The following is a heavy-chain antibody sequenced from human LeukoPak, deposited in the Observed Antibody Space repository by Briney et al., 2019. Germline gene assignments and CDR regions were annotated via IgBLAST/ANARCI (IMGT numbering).Heavy chain of an antibody. CDR1: GFTFSSYE. CDR3: ARTSRYFDWLSPQYYMDV. D-gene: IGHD3-9*01. J-gene: IGHJ6*03. Sequence: PGGSLRLSCAASGFTFSSYEMNWVRQAPGKGLEWVSYISSSGSTIYYADSVKGRFTISRDNAKNSLYLQMNSLRSDDTAVYYCARTSRYFDWLSPQYYMDVWGEGTTVTVSS. V-gene: IGHV3-48*03. CDR2: ISSSGSTI.